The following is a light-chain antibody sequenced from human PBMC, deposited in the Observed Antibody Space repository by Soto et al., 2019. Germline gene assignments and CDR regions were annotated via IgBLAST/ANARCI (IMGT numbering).Light chain of an antibody. Sequence: QSALTQPPSASGSAGQSVTISCTGTSTDVGGYNYVSWYQQHPGKAPKLMIYEVSKRPSGVPDRFSGSKSGNTASLTVSGLQAEDEVDYYCSSYAGNNIHYVFGTGTKVTVL. CDR3: SSYAGNNIHYV. J-gene: IGLJ1*01. CDR2: EVS. V-gene: IGLV2-8*01. CDR1: STDVGGYNY.